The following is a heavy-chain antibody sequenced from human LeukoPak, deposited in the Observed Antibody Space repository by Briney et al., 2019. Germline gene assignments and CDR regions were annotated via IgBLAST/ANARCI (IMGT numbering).Heavy chain of an antibody. V-gene: IGHV3-74*01. D-gene: IGHD3-16*01. Sequence: GGSLRLSCAASGFTLSSYWMHWVRQAPGQGLVWVSRIVNDGSTTYADSVKGRFTISRDNAKNTLYLQMNSLRADDTAVYFCVRDNGGEHSWGQGALVTVSS. CDR2: IVNDGSTT. CDR1: GFTLSSYW. J-gene: IGHJ4*02. CDR3: VRDNGGEHS.